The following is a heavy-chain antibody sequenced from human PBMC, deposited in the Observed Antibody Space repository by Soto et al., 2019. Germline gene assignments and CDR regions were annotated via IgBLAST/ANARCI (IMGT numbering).Heavy chain of an antibody. CDR3: AKALSLSTIFDAFDV. V-gene: IGHV3-23*01. D-gene: IGHD1-1*01. J-gene: IGHJ3*01. CDR2: ISGRGGST. CDR1: GFTFSSFA. Sequence: QLLESGGDLVQPGGSLRLSCVASGFTFSSFAMNWIRQAPGKGLEWVCDISGRGGSTHYAESVKGRFTISRDNSKNMVCLQMNSLTAEDTAIYYCAKALSLSTIFDAFDVWGHGTAVTFSS.